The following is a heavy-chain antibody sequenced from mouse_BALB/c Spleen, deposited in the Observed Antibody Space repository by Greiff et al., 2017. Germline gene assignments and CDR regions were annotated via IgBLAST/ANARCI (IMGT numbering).Heavy chain of an antibody. CDR3: AREGPHYYAMDD. CDR1: GYTFTDYN. Sequence: EVQLQQSGPELVKPGASVKIPCKASGYTFTDYNMDWVKQSHGKSLEWIGDINPNNGGTNYNQKFKGKATLTVDKSSSTAYMELRSLTSEDTAVYYCAREGPHYYAMDDWGQGTSVTVSS. J-gene: IGHJ4*01. D-gene: IGHD3-3*01. V-gene: IGHV1-18*01. CDR2: INPNNGGT.